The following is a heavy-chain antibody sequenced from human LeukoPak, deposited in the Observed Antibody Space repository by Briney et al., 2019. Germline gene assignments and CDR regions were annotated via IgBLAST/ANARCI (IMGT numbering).Heavy chain of an antibody. CDR3: AGGIAAAGHEGDY. CDR1: GGSISNYY. CDR2: IYYSGST. J-gene: IGHJ4*02. V-gene: IGHV4-59*01. D-gene: IGHD6-13*01. Sequence: SETLSLTCTVSGGSISNYYWSWIRQPPGKGLEWIGCIYYSGSTNYNPSLKSRVTISVDTSKNQFSLKLSSVTAADTAVYYCAGGIAAAGHEGDYWGQGTLVTVSS.